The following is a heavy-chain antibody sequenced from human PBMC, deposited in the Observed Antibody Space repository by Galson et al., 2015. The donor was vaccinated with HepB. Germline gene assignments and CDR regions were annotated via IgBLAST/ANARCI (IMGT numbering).Heavy chain of an antibody. CDR2: ISGSGGST. Sequence: SLRLSCAASGFTFSSYAMSWVRQAPGKGLEWVSAISGSGGSTYYADSVKGRFTISRGNSKNTLYLQMNSLRAEDTAVYYCAKDLEGGTQPGGAFDIWGQGTMVTVSS. J-gene: IGHJ3*02. V-gene: IGHV3-23*01. CDR1: GFTFSSYA. CDR3: AKDLEGGTQPGGAFDI. D-gene: IGHD1-26*01.